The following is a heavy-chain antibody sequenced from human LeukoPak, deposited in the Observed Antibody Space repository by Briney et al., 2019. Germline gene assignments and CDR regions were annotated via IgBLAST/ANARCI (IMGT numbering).Heavy chain of an antibody. Sequence: HTGVSLRLSCAASGFTFSSYAMSWVRQAPGKGLEWVSAISGSGGSTYYADSVKGRFTISRDNSKNTLYLQMNSLRAEDTAVYYCAKGYNYGDYDAFDIWGQGTMVTVSS. D-gene: IGHD4-17*01. CDR3: AKGYNYGDYDAFDI. CDR1: GFTFSSYA. V-gene: IGHV3-23*01. CDR2: ISGSGGST. J-gene: IGHJ3*02.